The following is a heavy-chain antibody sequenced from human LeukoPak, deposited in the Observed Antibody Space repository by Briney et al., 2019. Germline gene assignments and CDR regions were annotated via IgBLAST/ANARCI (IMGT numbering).Heavy chain of an antibody. D-gene: IGHD5-24*01. CDR2: IIPILGIA. Sequence: SVKVSCKASGGTFSSYTISWVRQAPGQGLEWMGRIIPILGIANYAQKFQSRVTIPADKSTSTAYMELSSLRSEDTAVYYCARDPGDGYNLDYWGQGTLVTVSS. CDR3: ARDPGDGYNLDY. V-gene: IGHV1-69*04. CDR1: GGTFSSYT. J-gene: IGHJ4*02.